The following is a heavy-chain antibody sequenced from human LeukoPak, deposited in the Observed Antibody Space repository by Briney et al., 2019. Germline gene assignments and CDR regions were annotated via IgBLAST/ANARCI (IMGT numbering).Heavy chain of an antibody. CDR3: AREKQSGGTPFDY. D-gene: IGHD1-26*01. CDR2: VSYDEKTI. Sequence: GGSLRLSCVASGFTFTGHSMHWVRQALGKGLEWVAVVSYDEKTIFYADSLKGRFTVSRDNSKNTVYLQMNSLRDEDTAVYYCAREKQSGGTPFDYWGQGSLVTVSS. CDR1: GFTFTGHS. V-gene: IGHV3-30*04. J-gene: IGHJ4*02.